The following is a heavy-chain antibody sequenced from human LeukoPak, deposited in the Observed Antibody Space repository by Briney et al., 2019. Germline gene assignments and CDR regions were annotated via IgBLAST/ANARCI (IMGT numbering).Heavy chain of an antibody. J-gene: IGHJ5*02. CDR3: ASNPIDYYDRSGFANEVWFDP. V-gene: IGHV4-39*01. CDR2: IYYSGST. Sequence: PSETLSLTCTVSGGSISSSSYYWGWIRQPPGKGLEWIGSIYYSGSTNYNPSLKSRVIISVDTSKNQLSLKLSSVTAADTAVYYCASNPIDYYDRSGFANEVWFDPWGQGILVTVSS. D-gene: IGHD3-22*01. CDR1: GGSISSSSYY.